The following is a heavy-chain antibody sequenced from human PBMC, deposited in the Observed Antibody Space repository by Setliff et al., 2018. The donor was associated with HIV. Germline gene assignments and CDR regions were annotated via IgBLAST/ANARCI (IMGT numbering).Heavy chain of an antibody. V-gene: IGHV3-7*01. J-gene: IGHJ1*01. CDR3: ARGTSGYLIRAENFQH. CDR1: GFTFTGAW. Sequence: PGGSLRLSCAASGFTFTGAWMSWVRQAPGKGLEWVANIEQGGSEKYYVDSVKGRFTISRDNAKNSLYLQMNSLRAEDTAVYYCARGTSGYLIRAENFQHWGQGTLVTVSS. D-gene: IGHD3-22*01. CDR2: IEQGGSEK.